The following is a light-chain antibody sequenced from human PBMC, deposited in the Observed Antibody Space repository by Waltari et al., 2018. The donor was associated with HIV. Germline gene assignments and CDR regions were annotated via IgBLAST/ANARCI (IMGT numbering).Light chain of an antibody. Sequence: EIVLTQSPSTLSLSTGERATFSCRASQSLGNNYLAWYQQKPGQSPRILIYDASSRATDIPDRFSGSVSGTDFTLTISRLEPEDFAVYYCQQYRSLPRTFGQGTKVEIK. CDR3: QQYRSLPRT. J-gene: IGKJ1*01. CDR1: QSLGNNY. V-gene: IGKV3-20*01. CDR2: DAS.